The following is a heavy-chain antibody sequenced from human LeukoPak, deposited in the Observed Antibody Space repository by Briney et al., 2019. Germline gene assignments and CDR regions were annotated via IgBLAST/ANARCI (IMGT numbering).Heavy chain of an antibody. D-gene: IGHD2-15*01. Sequence: PSETLSLTCAVYGGSFSGYYWSWIRQPPGKGLEWIGEINHSGSTNYNPSLKSRVTISVDTSKNQFSLKLSSVTAADTAVYYCARESGYCSGGSCYPAFDYWGQGTLVTVSS. CDR3: ARESGYCSGGSCYPAFDY. CDR1: GGSFSGYY. V-gene: IGHV4-34*01. CDR2: INHSGST. J-gene: IGHJ4*02.